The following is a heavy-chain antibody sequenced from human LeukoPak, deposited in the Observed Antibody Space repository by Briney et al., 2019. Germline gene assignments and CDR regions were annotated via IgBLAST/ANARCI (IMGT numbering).Heavy chain of an antibody. J-gene: IGHJ6*03. CDR2: INSDGSTT. D-gene: IGHD6-13*01. Sequence: PGGSLRLSCAASGFTFSRYWMHWVRQAPGKGLVWVSRINSDGSTTTYADSVTGRFTVSRDNAKNTQYLQMNSLRAEDTAVYYCAGSSHYYYYMDVWGKGTTVTVSS. CDR3: AGSSHYYYYMDV. V-gene: IGHV3-74*01. CDR1: GFTFSRYW.